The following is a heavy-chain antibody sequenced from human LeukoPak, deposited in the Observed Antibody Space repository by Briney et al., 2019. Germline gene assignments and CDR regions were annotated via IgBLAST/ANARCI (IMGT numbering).Heavy chain of an antibody. J-gene: IGHJ4*02. D-gene: IGHD2-21*02. V-gene: IGHV1-8*03. CDR1: GYTFTSYD. CDR2: MNPNSGNT. CDR3: ARALAYCGGDCYPYHY. Sequence: ASVKVSCKASGYTFTSYDINWVRQATGQGLEWMGWMNPNSGNTGYAQKFQGRVTITRNTSISTAYMELSSLRSEDTAVYYCARALAYCGGDCYPYHYWGQGTLVTVSS.